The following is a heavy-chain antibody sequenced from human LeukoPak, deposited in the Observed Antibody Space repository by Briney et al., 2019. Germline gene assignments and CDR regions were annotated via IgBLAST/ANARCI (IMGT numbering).Heavy chain of an antibody. J-gene: IGHJ4*02. CDR3: ARERDIVVVPAALGD. Sequence: GGSLRLSCAASGFTFNTYNMNWVRQAPGQGLEWVSSITSSSSYIYYADSVKGRFTISRDNAKNSLYLQMNSLRAEDTAVYYCARERDIVVVPAALGDWGQGTLVTVSS. CDR1: GFTFNTYN. V-gene: IGHV3-21*01. D-gene: IGHD2-2*01. CDR2: ITSSSSYI.